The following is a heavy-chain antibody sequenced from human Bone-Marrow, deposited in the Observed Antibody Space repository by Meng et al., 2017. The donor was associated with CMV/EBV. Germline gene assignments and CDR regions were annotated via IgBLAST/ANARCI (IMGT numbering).Heavy chain of an antibody. CDR2: ISAYNGNT. V-gene: IGHV1-18*01. J-gene: IGHJ4*02. D-gene: IGHD4-17*01. CDR1: GYTFSSYG. Sequence: ASVKVSCKASGYTFSSYGISWVRQAPGQGLEWMGWISAYNGNTNYAQKFQGRVTITRNTSLRTAYMELSSLRSEDTAVYYCARGRAGDYGDLGAGLDSWGQGTLVTVSS. CDR3: ARGRAGDYGDLGAGLDS.